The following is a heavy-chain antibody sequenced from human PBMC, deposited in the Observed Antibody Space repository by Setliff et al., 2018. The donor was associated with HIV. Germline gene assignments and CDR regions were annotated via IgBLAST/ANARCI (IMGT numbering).Heavy chain of an antibody. J-gene: IGHJ6*02. CDR2: ISAYNGNT. D-gene: IGHD2-2*01. Sequence: ASVKVSCKPSGYTFTAYGISWVRQAPGQGLEWMGWISAYNGNTNYAQKLQGRVTMTTDTSTSTAYMELSSLRSEDTAVYFCARGNAHSTSWFAYYYYHMDVWGQGTTVTVSS. V-gene: IGHV1-18*01. CDR1: GYTFTAYG. CDR3: ARGNAHSTSWFAYYYYHMDV.